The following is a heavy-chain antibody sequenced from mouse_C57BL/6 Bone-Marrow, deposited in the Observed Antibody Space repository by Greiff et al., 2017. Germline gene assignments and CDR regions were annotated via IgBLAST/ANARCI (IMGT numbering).Heavy chain of an antibody. J-gene: IGHJ4*01. CDR3: TTVYYGSSYYYAMDY. D-gene: IGHD1-1*01. V-gene: IGHV14-4*01. CDR1: GFNIKDDY. Sequence: EVQLQQSGAELVRPGASVKLSCTASGFNIKDDYMHWVKQRPEQGLEWIGWIDPENGDTEYASKFQGKATITADTSSNTAYLQLSGLTSEDTAVYYCTTVYYGSSYYYAMDYWGQGTSVTVSS. CDR2: IDPENGDT.